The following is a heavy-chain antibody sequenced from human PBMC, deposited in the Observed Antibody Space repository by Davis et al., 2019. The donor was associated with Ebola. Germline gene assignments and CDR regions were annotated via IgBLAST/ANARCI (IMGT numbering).Heavy chain of an antibody. CDR2: ISSSSSTI. CDR3: ARAGVDY. CDR1: GFTVSSNY. V-gene: IGHV3-48*02. J-gene: IGHJ4*02. Sequence: GESLKISCAASGFTVSSNYMSWVRQAPGKGLEWVSYISSSSSTIYYADSVKGRFTISRDNAKNSLYLQMNSLRDEDTAVYYCARAGVDYWGQGTLVTVSS.